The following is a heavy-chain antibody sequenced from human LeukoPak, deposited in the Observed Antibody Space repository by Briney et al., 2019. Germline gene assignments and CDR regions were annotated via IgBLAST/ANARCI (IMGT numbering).Heavy chain of an antibody. Sequence: PGGSLGLSCAASGFTFSNYGMSWVRQAPGKGLEWVGRIKSKTDGGTTDYAAPVKGRFTISRDDSKNTLYLQMNSLRTEDTAVYYCTRHQGAGGSGVDYWGQGTLVTVSS. J-gene: IGHJ4*02. CDR2: IKSKTDGGTT. D-gene: IGHD2-15*01. V-gene: IGHV3-15*01. CDR1: GFTFSNYG. CDR3: TRHQGAGGSGVDY.